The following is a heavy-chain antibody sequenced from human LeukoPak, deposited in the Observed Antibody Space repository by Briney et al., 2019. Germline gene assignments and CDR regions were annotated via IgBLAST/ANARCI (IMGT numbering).Heavy chain of an antibody. CDR2: IIPIFGTA. CDR3: AREKGSSIVGAPGFDP. D-gene: IGHD1-26*01. CDR1: GGTFSSYA. V-gene: IGHV1-69*13. J-gene: IGHJ5*02. Sequence: GASVKVSCKASGGTFSSYAISWVRQAPGQGLEWMGGIIPIFGTANYAQKFQGRVTITADESTSTAYMELSSLRSEDTAVYYCAREKGSSIVGAPGFDPWGQGTLVTVSS.